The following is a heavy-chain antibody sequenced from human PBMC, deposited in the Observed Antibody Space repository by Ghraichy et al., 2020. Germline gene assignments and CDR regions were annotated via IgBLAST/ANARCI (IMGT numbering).Heavy chain of an antibody. CDR3: ARFEDRWIAAASFDY. J-gene: IGHJ4*02. V-gene: IGHV3-21*01. D-gene: IGHD6-13*01. CDR2: ISSSSSYI. CDR1: GFTFSSYS. Sequence: GGSLRLSCAASGFTFSSYSMNWVRQAPGKGLEWVSSISSSSSYIYYADSVKGRFTISRDNAKNSLYLQMNSLRAEDTAVYYCARFEDRWIAAASFDYWGQGTLVTVSS.